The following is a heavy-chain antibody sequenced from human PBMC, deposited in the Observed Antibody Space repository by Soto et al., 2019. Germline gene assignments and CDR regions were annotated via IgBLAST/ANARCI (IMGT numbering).Heavy chain of an antibody. V-gene: IGHV4-34*01. CDR1: GGSFSGYY. J-gene: IGHJ4*02. D-gene: IGHD6-13*01. CDR3: ARGFGVAAPGIRGDSYPLDY. Sequence: PSETLSLTCAVYGGSFSGYYWTWIRQPPGKGLEWIGEINHSGISNYNPSLESRVTISVDTSKNHLSLLLRSVTAADTAVYYCARGFGVAAPGIRGDSYPLDYWGQGTLVTVSS. CDR2: INHSGIS.